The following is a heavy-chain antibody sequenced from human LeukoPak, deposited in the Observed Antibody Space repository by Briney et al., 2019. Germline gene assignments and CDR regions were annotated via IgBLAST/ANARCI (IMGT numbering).Heavy chain of an antibody. V-gene: IGHV3-30*01. J-gene: IGHJ4*02. CDR1: GFTFSSYA. Sequence: GGSLRLSCAASGFTFSSYAMHWVRQAPGKGLEWVAVISYDRSNKYYADSVKGRFTISRDNSKNTLYLQMNSLRAEDTAVYYCARGLEGYYYDSSGYSDWGQGTLVIVSS. CDR2: ISYDRSNK. CDR3: ARGLEGYYYDSSGYSD. D-gene: IGHD3-22*01.